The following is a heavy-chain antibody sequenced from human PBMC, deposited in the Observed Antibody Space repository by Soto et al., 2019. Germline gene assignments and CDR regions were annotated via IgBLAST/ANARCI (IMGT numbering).Heavy chain of an antibody. V-gene: IGHV4-39*01. CDR3: ARHSEPYSGSYYCDF. CDR1: GGSISSSSHY. CDR2: IYYSAST. D-gene: IGHD1-26*01. J-gene: IGHJ4*02. Sequence: SETLSLTCTVSGGSISSSSHYWGWIRQPPGKGLEWIGSIYYSASTYYNPSLKSRVTISVDTSKNQFSLKLSSVTAADTAVYYCARHSEPYSGSYYCDFWGQGTLVTVSS.